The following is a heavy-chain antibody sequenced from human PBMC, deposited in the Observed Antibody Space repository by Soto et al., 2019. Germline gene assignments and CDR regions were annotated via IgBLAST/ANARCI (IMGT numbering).Heavy chain of an antibody. J-gene: IGHJ5*02. V-gene: IGHV1-69*13. D-gene: IGHD6-19*01. CDR3: ARMIAVAGTRRFDP. CDR2: IIPIFGTA. Sequence: GASVKVSCKASGGTFSSYAISWVQQAPGQGLEWMGGIIPIFGTANYAQKFQGRVTITADESTSTAYMELSSLRSEDTAVYYCARMIAVAGTRRFDPWGQGTLVTVSS. CDR1: GGTFSSYA.